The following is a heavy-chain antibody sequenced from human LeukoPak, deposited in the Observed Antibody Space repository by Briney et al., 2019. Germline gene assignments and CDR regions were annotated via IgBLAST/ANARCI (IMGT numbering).Heavy chain of an antibody. V-gene: IGHV3-30*18. D-gene: IGHD4-17*01. CDR2: ISYDGGNK. J-gene: IGHJ5*02. CDR1: GFTFSSYG. Sequence: PGGSLRLSCAASGFTFSSYGMHWVRQAPGKGLEWVAVISYDGGNKYYADSVKGRFTISRDNSKNTLYLQMNSLRAEDTAVYYCAKDLAEGISDYGDPGFDPWGQGTLVTVSS. CDR3: AKDLAEGISDYGDPGFDP.